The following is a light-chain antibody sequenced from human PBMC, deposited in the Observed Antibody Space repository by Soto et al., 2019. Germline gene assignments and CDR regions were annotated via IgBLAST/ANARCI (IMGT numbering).Light chain of an antibody. CDR2: KAS. V-gene: IGKV1-5*03. CDR3: QHYNNYLWT. CDR1: QSISSW. Sequence: DIQMTQSPSTLSASVGDRVTITCRASQSISSWLAWFQQNPGNSPRLLIYKASTLQSGVPSRFSGSGSGTEFTLTISSLQPDDFAIYYCQHYNNYLWTFGQGTKVDIK. J-gene: IGKJ1*01.